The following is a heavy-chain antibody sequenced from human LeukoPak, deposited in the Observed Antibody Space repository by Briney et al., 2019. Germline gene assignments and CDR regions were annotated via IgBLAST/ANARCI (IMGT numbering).Heavy chain of an antibody. CDR1: GGSISSSSYY. J-gene: IGHJ4*02. CDR3: ARDSYGSGSYNY. CDR2: IYYSGST. V-gene: IGHV4-39*07. D-gene: IGHD3-10*01. Sequence: SETLSLTCTVSGGSISSSSYYWGWIRQPPGKGLEWIGSIYYSGSTYYNPSLKSRVTISVDTSKNQFSLKLSSVTAADTAVYYCARDSYGSGSYNYWGQGTLVTVSS.